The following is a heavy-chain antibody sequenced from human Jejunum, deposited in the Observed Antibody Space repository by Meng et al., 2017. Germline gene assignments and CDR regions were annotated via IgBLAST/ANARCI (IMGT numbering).Heavy chain of an antibody. CDR3: ASGEGSYYYRY. D-gene: IGHD3-10*01. CDR2: MYCSRSI. Sequence: SETLSLTCTVSGDSVTTYYWSWFRQPPGKGLERVGYMYCSRSIDYNPTLKSRVTISLDTSKYQISLKVRSVSAADTAIYYCASGEGSYYYRYWGQGTLVTVSS. J-gene: IGHJ4*02. V-gene: IGHV4-59*02. CDR1: GDSVTTYY.